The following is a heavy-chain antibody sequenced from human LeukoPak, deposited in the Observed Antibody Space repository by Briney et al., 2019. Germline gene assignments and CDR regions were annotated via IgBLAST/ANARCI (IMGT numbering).Heavy chain of an antibody. D-gene: IGHD3-10*01. Sequence: GGSLRLSCAASGFTSTSYAMSWVRQAPGKGLEWVSIISGSGETTDYADSVKGRFTISRDHSKNMLYLHMNSLRAEDTAVYYCAKDLMNYYGSGSWGQGTLVTVSS. CDR1: GFTSTSYA. V-gene: IGHV3-23*01. CDR3: AKDLMNYYGSGS. J-gene: IGHJ4*02. CDR2: ISGSGETT.